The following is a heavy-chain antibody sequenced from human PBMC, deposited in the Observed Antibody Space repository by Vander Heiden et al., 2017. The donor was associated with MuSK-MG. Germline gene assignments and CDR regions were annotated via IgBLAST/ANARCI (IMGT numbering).Heavy chain of an antibody. CDR1: GSTFRNYP. Sequence: EVQLLESGGGLVPPGGSLRLSCAASGSTFRNYPMRWGRQAPGKGLECVSAIGGGDTYFADSVKGRCTISRDNSKNTLYLQMSRLRAEDTAVYYCAIALHYDDRRFWGQGPLVNVSA. D-gene: IGHD3-22*01. J-gene: IGHJ4*02. CDR2: IGGGDT. CDR3: AIALHYDDRRF. V-gene: IGHV3-23*01.